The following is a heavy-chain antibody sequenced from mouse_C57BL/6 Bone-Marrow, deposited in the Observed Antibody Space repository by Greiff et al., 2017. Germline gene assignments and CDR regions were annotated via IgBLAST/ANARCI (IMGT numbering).Heavy chain of an antibody. J-gene: IGHJ2*01. Sequence: EVKVVESGAELVRPGASVKLSCTASGFNIKDDYMHWVKQRPEQGLEWIGWIDPENGDTEYASKFQGKATITADTSSNTAYLQLSSLTSEDTAVDYCTPYYYGSSYSFDYWGQGTTLTVAS. D-gene: IGHD1-1*01. CDR3: TPYYYGSSYSFDY. CDR2: IDPENGDT. CDR1: GFNIKDDY. V-gene: IGHV14-4*01.